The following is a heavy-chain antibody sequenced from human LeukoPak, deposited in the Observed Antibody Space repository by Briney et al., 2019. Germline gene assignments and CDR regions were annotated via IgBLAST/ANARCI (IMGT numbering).Heavy chain of an antibody. CDR1: GFTVSSNY. J-gene: IGHJ4*02. CDR2: IYSGGST. Sequence: GGSLRLSCAASGFTVSSNYMSWVRQAPGKGLEWVSVIYSGGSTYYADSVKGRFTISRDNSKNTLYLQMNSLRAEDTAVYYCAGELATIAFDYWGQGTLVTVSS. CDR3: AGELATIAFDY. D-gene: IGHD5-24*01. V-gene: IGHV3-66*01.